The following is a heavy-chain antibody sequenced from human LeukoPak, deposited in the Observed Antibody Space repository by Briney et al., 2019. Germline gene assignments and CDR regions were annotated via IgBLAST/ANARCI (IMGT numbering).Heavy chain of an antibody. V-gene: IGHV4-59*01. J-gene: IGHJ5*02. Sequence: SETLSLTCAVYGGSFSGYYWSWIRQPPGKGLEWIGCIYYSGSTNYNPSLKSRVTISVDTSKNQFSVKLSSVTAADTAVYYCARGLRGESSGNNWFDPWGQGTLVTVSS. D-gene: IGHD3-22*01. CDR2: IYYSGST. CDR1: GGSFSGYY. CDR3: ARGLRGESSGNNWFDP.